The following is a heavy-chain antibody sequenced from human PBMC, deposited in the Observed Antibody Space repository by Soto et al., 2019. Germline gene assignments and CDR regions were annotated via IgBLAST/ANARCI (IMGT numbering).Heavy chain of an antibody. D-gene: IGHD3-3*01. Sequence: GGSLRLSCAASGFTFSSYAMSWVRQAPGKGLEWVSAISGSGGSTYYADSVKGRFTISRDNSKNTLYLQMNSLRAEDTAVYYCAKDMDFGVVINPLDWWGQGTLVTVSS. CDR2: ISGSGGST. CDR1: GFTFSSYA. CDR3: AKDMDFGVVINPLDW. V-gene: IGHV3-23*01. J-gene: IGHJ4*02.